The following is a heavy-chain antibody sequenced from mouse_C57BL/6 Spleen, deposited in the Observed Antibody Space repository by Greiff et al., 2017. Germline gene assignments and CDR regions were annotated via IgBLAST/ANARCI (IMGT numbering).Heavy chain of an antibody. Sequence: VKLKQPGAELVRPGSSVKLSCKASGYTFTSYWMHWVKQRPIQGLEWIGNIDPSDSETHYNQKFKDKATLTVDKSSSTAYMQLSSLTSEDSAVYYCARTHYYGFDYWGQGTTLTVSS. CDR3: ARTHYYGFDY. J-gene: IGHJ2*01. D-gene: IGHD1-2*01. V-gene: IGHV1-52*01. CDR1: GYTFTSYW. CDR2: IDPSDSET.